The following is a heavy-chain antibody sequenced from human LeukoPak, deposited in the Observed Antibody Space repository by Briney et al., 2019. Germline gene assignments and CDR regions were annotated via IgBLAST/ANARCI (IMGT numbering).Heavy chain of an antibody. CDR3: ARGKYSSGYSY. CDR2: ISSSSSTI. D-gene: IGHD3-22*01. J-gene: IGHJ4*02. V-gene: IGHV3-48*01. CDR1: GFTFSSYS. Sequence: PVGSLRLSCAASGFTFSSYSMNWVRQAPGKGLEWLSYISSSSSTIYYADSVKGRFTISRDNAKSSLYLQVNSLRAEDTAVYYCARGKYSSGYSYWGQGTLVTVPS.